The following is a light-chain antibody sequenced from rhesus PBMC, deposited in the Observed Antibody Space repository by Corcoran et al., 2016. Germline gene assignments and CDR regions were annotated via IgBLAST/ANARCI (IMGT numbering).Light chain of an antibody. CDR1: QGISTY. Sequence: DIQMTQSPSSLSASVGDRVTITCRASQGISTYLNWYQQKPGKAPKRLIYAASSLESGVPSRFRGSGYGTDFTLTISSLQPEDFATYYCLQYNSNPLTFGGGTKVEIK. J-gene: IGKJ4*01. CDR2: AAS. CDR3: LQYNSNPLT. V-gene: IGKV1-43*01.